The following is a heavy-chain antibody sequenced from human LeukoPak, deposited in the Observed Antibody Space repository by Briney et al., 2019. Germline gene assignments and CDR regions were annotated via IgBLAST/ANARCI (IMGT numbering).Heavy chain of an antibody. CDR2: ISYDGSNK. D-gene: IGHD3-10*01. CDR1: GFTFSSYA. V-gene: IGHV3-30-3*01. J-gene: IGHJ5*02. Sequence: GGSLRLSCAPSGFTFSSYAMHWVRQAPGKGLEWVAVISYDGSNKYYADSVKGRFTISRDNSKNTLYLQMNSLRAEDTAVYYCARDEGGDDYYGSGTHPHWFDPWGQGTLVTVSS. CDR3: ARDEGGDDYYGSGTHPHWFDP.